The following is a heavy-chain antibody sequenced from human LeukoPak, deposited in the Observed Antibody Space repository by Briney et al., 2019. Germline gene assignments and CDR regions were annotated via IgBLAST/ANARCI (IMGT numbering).Heavy chain of an antibody. Sequence: ASVKVSCKASGYTFTGYYMHWVRQAPGQGLEWMGWINPNSGGTNYAQKFQGRVTICADNSSSTAYLELSSLRSDHTAVYYCARGCTGGSCYLNDWLGPWGQGTLVTVSS. CDR1: GYTFTGYY. D-gene: IGHD2-15*01. CDR3: ARGCTGGSCYLNDWLGP. J-gene: IGHJ5*02. V-gene: IGHV1-2*02. CDR2: INPNSGGT.